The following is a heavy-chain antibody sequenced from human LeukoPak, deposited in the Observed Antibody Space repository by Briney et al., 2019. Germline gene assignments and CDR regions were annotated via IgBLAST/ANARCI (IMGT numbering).Heavy chain of an antibody. Sequence: SETLSLTCAVYGGSFSGYYWSWIRQPPGKGLEWIGEINHSGSTNYNPSLKSRVTISVDTSKNQFSLKLSSVTAADTAVYYCARTHLAAAGSITFYYYYYMDVWGKGTTVTISS. V-gene: IGHV4-34*01. J-gene: IGHJ6*03. D-gene: IGHD6-13*01. CDR3: ARTHLAAAGSITFYYYYYMDV. CDR1: GGSFSGYY. CDR2: INHSGST.